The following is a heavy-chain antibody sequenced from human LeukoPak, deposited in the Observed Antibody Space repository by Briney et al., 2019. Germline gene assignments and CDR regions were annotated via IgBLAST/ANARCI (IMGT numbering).Heavy chain of an antibody. J-gene: IGHJ4*02. CDR1: GFTISSNY. CDR2: IYSGGST. D-gene: IGHD4-11*01. CDR3: AFNNNFKY. V-gene: IGHV3-66*01. Sequence: PGGSLRLSCVVSGFTISSNYMSWVRQAPGKGLEWVSVIYSGGSTYYADAVKGRFTISRDNSKNSLSLQMSNVRAEDTAVYYCAFNNNFKYWGQGTQVTVSS.